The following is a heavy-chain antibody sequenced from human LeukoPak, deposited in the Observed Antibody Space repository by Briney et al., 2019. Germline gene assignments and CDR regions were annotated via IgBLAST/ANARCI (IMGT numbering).Heavy chain of an antibody. CDR1: GGSISSYY. D-gene: IGHD3-3*01. Sequence: SETLSLTCTVSGGSISSYYWSWIRQPPGKGLEWIGYIYYSGSTNYNPSLKSRVTISKDRSKNQFSLMLRSVTAADTAVYYCARHYDLWSGYNYWGQGLLVTVSS. V-gene: IGHV4-59*08. J-gene: IGHJ4*02. CDR2: IYYSGST. CDR3: ARHYDLWSGYNY.